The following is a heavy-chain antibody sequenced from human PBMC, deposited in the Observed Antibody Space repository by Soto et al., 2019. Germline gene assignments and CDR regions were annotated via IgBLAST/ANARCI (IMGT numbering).Heavy chain of an antibody. CDR3: ARADYYGSGSYVGVDY. CDR1: GGSISSYY. V-gene: IGHV4-59*01. D-gene: IGHD3-10*01. J-gene: IGHJ4*02. Sequence: QVQLQESGPGLVKPSETLSLACTVSGGSISSYYWSWIRQPPGKGLEWIGYIYYSGSTNYNPSLKSRVTISVDTSKNQFSLKLSCVTAADTAVYYCARADYYGSGSYVGVDYWGQGTLVTVSS. CDR2: IYYSGST.